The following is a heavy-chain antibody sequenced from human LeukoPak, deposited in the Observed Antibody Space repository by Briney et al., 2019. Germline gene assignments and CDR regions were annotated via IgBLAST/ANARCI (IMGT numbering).Heavy chain of an antibody. Sequence: GGSLRLSCVGSGCGFNIYEMNWGRQAPGKGLEWLSYIGSSDSTTHYADSVKGRFTISRDNAKNSLYLQMNSLRAEDTAVYYCARDSADYWGQGTLVTVSS. CDR3: ARDSADY. D-gene: IGHD3-10*01. CDR2: IGSSDSTT. V-gene: IGHV3-48*03. J-gene: IGHJ4*02. CDR1: GCGFNIYE.